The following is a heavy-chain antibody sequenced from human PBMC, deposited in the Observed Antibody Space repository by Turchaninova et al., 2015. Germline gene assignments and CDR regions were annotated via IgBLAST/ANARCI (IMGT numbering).Heavy chain of an antibody. CDR1: GFTFTDSY. CDR2: INPNSGAT. D-gene: IGHD6-19*01. CDR3: ARDEGGAVAGTLDY. V-gene: IGHV1-2*02. Sequence: QVQLVQSGAEVKKPGASVKVSCKASGFTFTDSYMHWVRQAPGQGLEWMGWINPNSGATKYAQKCQGRGTMTRDTSIDTFYMELSRLNSDDTAVYYCARDEGGAVAGTLDYWGQGTLATVSS. J-gene: IGHJ4*02.